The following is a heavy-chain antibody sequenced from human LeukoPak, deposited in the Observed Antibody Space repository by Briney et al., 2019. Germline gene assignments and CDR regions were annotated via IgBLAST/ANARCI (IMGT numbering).Heavy chain of an antibody. D-gene: IGHD3-10*01. J-gene: IGHJ5*02. Sequence: GRSLRLSCAASGSTFSSHWMMWVRQAPGKGLEWVANINQHGSKKYFADSVKGRFTISRDNSKNTLDLQMNSLRVEDTAVYYCAKDGSGPYYSLFDPWGQGTLVSVSS. CDR2: INQHGSKK. CDR1: GSTFSSHW. V-gene: IGHV3-7*01. CDR3: AKDGSGPYYSLFDP.